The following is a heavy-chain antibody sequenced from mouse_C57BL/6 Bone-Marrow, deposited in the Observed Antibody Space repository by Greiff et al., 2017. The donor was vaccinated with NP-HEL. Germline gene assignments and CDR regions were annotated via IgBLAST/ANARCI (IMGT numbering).Heavy chain of an antibody. V-gene: IGHV1-26*01. CDR2: INPNNGGT. D-gene: IGHD3-2*02. Sequence: EVQLQQSGPELVKPGASVKISCKASGYTFTDYYMNWVKQSHGKSLEWIGDINPNNGGTSYNQKFKGKATLTVDKSSSTAYMELRSLTSEDSAVYYCASRHHESYYFDYWGQGTTLTVSS. CDR1: GYTFTDYY. J-gene: IGHJ2*01. CDR3: ASRHHESYYFDY.